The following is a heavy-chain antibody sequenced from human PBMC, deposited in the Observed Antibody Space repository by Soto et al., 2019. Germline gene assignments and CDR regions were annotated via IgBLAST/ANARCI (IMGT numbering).Heavy chain of an antibody. CDR2: ISGAGGSP. CDR3: AKENTDQGHLLLRSGFEY. Sequence: EVQLLQSGGGVVQPGGSLRLSCEASGFMFTSYAMGWFRQAPGRGLEWVSSISGAGGSPYYADSVKGRFTISRDNARNTVYLQMNSRRAEDTGVYYCAKENTDQGHLLLRSGFEYWGQGALLTVSS. D-gene: IGHD3-16*01. CDR1: GFMFTSYA. J-gene: IGHJ4*02. V-gene: IGHV3-23*01.